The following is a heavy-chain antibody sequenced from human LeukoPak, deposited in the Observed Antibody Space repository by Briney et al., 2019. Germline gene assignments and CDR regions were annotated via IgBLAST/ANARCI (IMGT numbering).Heavy chain of an antibody. CDR1: GLIFSTYG. J-gene: IGHJ3*01. CDR3: ASWVVASRGVGDFDL. CDR2: IWYDGSNE. Sequence: PGTSLRLSCEPSGLIFSTYGMNGVRQAPGKGLEWVAIIWYDGSNEYYADSVKGRFSISRDNSKSTLYLEMNSLRADDTAIYYWASWVVASRGVGDFDLGGHGTWVTVSS. V-gene: IGHV3-33*01. D-gene: IGHD2-15*01.